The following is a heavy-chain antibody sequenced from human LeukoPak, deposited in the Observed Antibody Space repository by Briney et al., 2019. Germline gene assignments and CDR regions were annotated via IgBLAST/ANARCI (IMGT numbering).Heavy chain of an antibody. D-gene: IGHD1-26*01. Sequence: GSLRLSCAASGFTFSTYEMNWVRQALGKGLEWVSYISSGASTIYYADSVKGRFTISRDNAKNSLYLQMNSLRAEDTAVYYCARLSETDYWGQGTLVTVSS. CDR2: ISSGASTI. CDR1: GFTFSTYE. J-gene: IGHJ4*02. CDR3: ARLSETDY. V-gene: IGHV3-48*03.